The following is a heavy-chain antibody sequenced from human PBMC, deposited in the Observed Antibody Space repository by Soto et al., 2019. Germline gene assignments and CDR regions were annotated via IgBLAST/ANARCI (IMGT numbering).Heavy chain of an antibody. V-gene: IGHV3-30-3*01. CDR1: GFTFSAYT. J-gene: IGHJ3*02. CDR3: ARDGYSGRSDGFDI. D-gene: IGHD1-26*01. CDR2: ISYDGNNE. Sequence: QVQLVESEGGEVQPGRSLRLSCAASGFTFSAYTMHWVRQPPGKGLEWVAVISYDGNNERYTDPVKGRFTVSRDNSKSTLYLQMNSLKSEDTAVYYCARDGYSGRSDGFDIWGQGTMVTVSS.